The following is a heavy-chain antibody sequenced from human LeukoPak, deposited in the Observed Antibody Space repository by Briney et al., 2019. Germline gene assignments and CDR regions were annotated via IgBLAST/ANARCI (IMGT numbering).Heavy chain of an antibody. Sequence: ASVKVSCKASGYTFGGYYIHWVRQAPGQGLEWMGVIKPDSGDTNYAQKFQGRVIMTRDTSITTAYMELNRLTSDDTAVYYCVRDRPHNWFDPWGQGTLVTVSS. CDR2: IKPDSGDT. V-gene: IGHV1-2*02. CDR3: VRDRPHNWFDP. CDR1: GYTFGGYY. J-gene: IGHJ5*02.